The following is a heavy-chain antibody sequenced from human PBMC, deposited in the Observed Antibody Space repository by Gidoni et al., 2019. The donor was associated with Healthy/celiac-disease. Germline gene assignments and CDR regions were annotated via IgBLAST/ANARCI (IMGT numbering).Heavy chain of an antibody. CDR1: GYDFTGHA. V-gene: IGHV1-3*01. CDR2: SNSGNGNT. CDR3: ARGLNIDY. Sequence: SGYDFTGHAMQWRSQAPGQRIEWMGWSNSGNGNTKYSQKFQGRVTITRYTSASTAYMELSSLRSEDTAVYYCARGLNIDYWGQGTLVTVSS. J-gene: IGHJ4*02.